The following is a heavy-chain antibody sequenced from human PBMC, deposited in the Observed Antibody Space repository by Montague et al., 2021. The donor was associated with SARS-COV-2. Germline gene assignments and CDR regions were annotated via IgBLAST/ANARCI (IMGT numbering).Heavy chain of an antibody. CDR3: ARGNRIAVAGTDFDY. CDR1: GGSISTSPYF. J-gene: IGHJ4*02. D-gene: IGHD6-19*01. V-gene: IGHV4-39*07. Sequence: SETLSLTCTVSGGSISTSPYFWGWLRQPPGKGLEWIGSIYYSGSTYYNPSLKSRVAISIDTSENQFSLKLSSVTAAATAVYYCARGNRIAVAGTDFDYWGQGTLVTVSS. CDR2: IYYSGST.